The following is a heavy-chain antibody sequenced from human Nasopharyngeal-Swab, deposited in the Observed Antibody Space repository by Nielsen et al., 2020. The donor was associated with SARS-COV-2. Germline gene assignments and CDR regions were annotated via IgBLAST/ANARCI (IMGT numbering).Heavy chain of an antibody. V-gene: IGHV3-48*03. D-gene: IGHD3-10*01. CDR3: ARGLVLLWFGESITFDY. Sequence: GESLKISCAASGFTFRSYELNWVRQAPGKGLEWFSYISSSGSTIYYADSVKGRFTISRDNAKNSLYLQMNSLRAEDTAVYYCARGLVLLWFGESITFDYWGQGTLVTVSS. J-gene: IGHJ4*02. CDR1: GFTFRSYE. CDR2: ISSSGSTI.